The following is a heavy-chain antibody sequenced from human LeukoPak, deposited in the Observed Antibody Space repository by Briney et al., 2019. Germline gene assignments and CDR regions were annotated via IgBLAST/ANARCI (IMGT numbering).Heavy chain of an antibody. CDR3: ARTYDFGRGPPGDAFDN. J-gene: IGHJ3*02. CDR1: GFTFTIFG. CDR2: IDARSGIT. D-gene: IGHD3-3*01. Sequence: GGSLRLSCAASGFTFTIFGLNWVRQAPGKGPEWISYIDARSGITYYADSVQGRFTISRDDARESVFLQMDGLRVDDTAVYYCARTYDFGRGPPGDAFDNWGPGTWVIVSA. V-gene: IGHV3-48*01.